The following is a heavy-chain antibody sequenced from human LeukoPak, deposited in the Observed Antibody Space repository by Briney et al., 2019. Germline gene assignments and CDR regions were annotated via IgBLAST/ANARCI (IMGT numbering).Heavy chain of an antibody. V-gene: IGHV4-30-4*01. CDR1: GGSISSGDYY. J-gene: IGHJ4*02. D-gene: IGHD3-3*01. CDR3: ARVKGTIFGVGIIDY. Sequence: PSQTLSLTCTVSGGSISSGDYYWSWIRQPPGKGLEWIGEINHSGSTNYNPSLKSRVTISVDTSKNQFSLKLSSVTAADTAVYYCARVKGTIFGVGIIDYWGQGTLVTVSS. CDR2: INHSGST.